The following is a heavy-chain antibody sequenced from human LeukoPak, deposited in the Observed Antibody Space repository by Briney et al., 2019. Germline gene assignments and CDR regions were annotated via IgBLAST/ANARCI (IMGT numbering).Heavy chain of an antibody. D-gene: IGHD3-16*01. CDR1: GYTFTINH. J-gene: IGHJ4*02. CDR3: AKLATSDTGETY. V-gene: IGHV1-46*01. Sequence: ASVKVSCKASGYTFTINHIHWVRQAPGQGLEWMGVINPSGDSTTYSQNFQGRVTMTRDTSTSTVYMELRSLRSEDTAIYYCAKLATSDTGETYWGQGTLVTVSS. CDR2: INPSGDST.